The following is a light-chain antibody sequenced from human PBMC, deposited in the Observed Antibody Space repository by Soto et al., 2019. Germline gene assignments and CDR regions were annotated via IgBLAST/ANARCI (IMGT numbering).Light chain of an antibody. Sequence: DIQMTPSPPSMSASVGDRVTITCRASQSISNHLNWYQQMPGKAPKVLIYAASSLQSGVPSRFSGSGSGTDFTLTISSLQPEDFATYHCQQTYSAPLPFGGGTKVEIK. CDR3: QQTYSAPLP. CDR2: AAS. J-gene: IGKJ4*01. V-gene: IGKV1-39*01. CDR1: QSISNH.